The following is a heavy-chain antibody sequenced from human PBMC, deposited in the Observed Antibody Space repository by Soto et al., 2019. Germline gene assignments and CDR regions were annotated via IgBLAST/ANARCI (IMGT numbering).Heavy chain of an antibody. V-gene: IGHV1-69*02. CDR2: IIPILGIA. CDR3: AKGQSSSYGFDP. J-gene: IGHJ5*02. Sequence: QVQLVQSGAEVKKPGSSVKVSCKASGGTFSSYTISWVRQAPGQGLEWMGRIIPILGIANYAQKFQGRVTITADKSTSTADMELSSLRSEDTAVYYCAKGQSSSYGFDPWGQGTLVTVSS. CDR1: GGTFSSYT. D-gene: IGHD6-13*01.